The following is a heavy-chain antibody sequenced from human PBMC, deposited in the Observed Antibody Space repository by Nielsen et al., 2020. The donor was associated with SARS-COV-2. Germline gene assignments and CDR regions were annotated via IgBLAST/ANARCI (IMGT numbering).Heavy chain of an antibody. D-gene: IGHD5-24*01. CDR2: INHSGST. CDR3: ASRDGSPVDY. J-gene: IGHJ4*02. CDR1: GGSFSGYY. Sequence: SETLSLTCAVYGGSFSGYYWSWIRQPPGKGPEWIGEINHSGSTNYNPSLKSRVTISVDTSKNQFSLKLSSVTAADTAVYYCASRDGSPVDYWGQGTLVTVSS. V-gene: IGHV4-34*01.